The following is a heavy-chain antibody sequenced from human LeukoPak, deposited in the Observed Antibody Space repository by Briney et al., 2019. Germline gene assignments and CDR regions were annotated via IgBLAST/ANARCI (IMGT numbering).Heavy chain of an antibody. D-gene: IGHD3-22*01. J-gene: IGHJ4*02. Sequence: GGSLRLSCAASGFTFSSYSMNWVRQAPGKGLEWVSSISSSSYIYYADSVKGRFTISRDNAKNSLYLQMNSLRAEDTAVYYCARESSGYYYFDYWGQGTLVTVSS. CDR2: ISSSSYI. V-gene: IGHV3-21*01. CDR3: ARESSGYYYFDY. CDR1: GFTFSSYS.